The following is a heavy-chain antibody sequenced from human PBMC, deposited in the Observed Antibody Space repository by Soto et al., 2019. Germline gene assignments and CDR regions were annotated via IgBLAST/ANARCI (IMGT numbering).Heavy chain of an antibody. D-gene: IGHD2-15*01. Sequence: SETLSLTCTVSGGSISSGGYYWSWIRQHPGKGLEWIGYIYYSGSTYYKPSLKSRVTISVDTSKNQFSLKLSSVTAADTAENYFASVPTSELPKIVVVVAATNDAFDIWGQGTMVTVSS. CDR3: ASVPTSELPKIVVVVAATNDAFDI. J-gene: IGHJ3*02. CDR1: GGSISSGGYY. CDR2: IYYSGST. V-gene: IGHV4-31*03.